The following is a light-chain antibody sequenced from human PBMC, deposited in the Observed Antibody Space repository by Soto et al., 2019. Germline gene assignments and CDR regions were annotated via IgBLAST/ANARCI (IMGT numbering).Light chain of an antibody. CDR2: EVS. CDR3: SSYTSSSTLFV. CDR1: SSDVGGYNY. V-gene: IGLV2-14*01. Sequence: QSALTQPTSVSRSPGQSITISCTGTSSDVGGYNYVSWYQQHPGKAPKLMIYEVSNRPSGVSNRFSGSKSGNTASLTISGLLAEDDADYYCSSYTSSSTLFVFGTGTKLTVL. J-gene: IGLJ1*01.